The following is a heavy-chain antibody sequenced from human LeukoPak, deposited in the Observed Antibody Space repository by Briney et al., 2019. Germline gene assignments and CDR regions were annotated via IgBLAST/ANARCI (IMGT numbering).Heavy chain of an antibody. J-gene: IGHJ4*02. CDR1: GGSISSGDYY. CDR2: IYYSGST. D-gene: IGHD6-6*01. V-gene: IGHV4-30-4*08. Sequence: PSEALSLTCTVSGGSISSGDYYWSWIRQPPGKGLEWIGYIYYSGSTYYNPSLKSRVTISVDTSKNQFSLKLSSVTAADTAVYYCARVEGRIAAHPYDYWGQGTLVTVSS. CDR3: ARVEGRIAAHPYDY.